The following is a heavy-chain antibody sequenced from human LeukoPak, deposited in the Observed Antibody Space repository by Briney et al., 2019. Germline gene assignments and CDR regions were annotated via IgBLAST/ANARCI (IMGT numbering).Heavy chain of an antibody. V-gene: IGHV4-39*01. J-gene: IGHJ6*02. Sequence: SETLSLTCTVSGGSLSSGSSYWGWIRQPPGGGLEWIGSIYYSGSTYYSPSLKSRVIISVDTSKNQFSLNLTSVTAADTAFYFCARHGVGYYYYGVDVWGQGTTVTVSS. CDR2: IYYSGST. CDR1: GGSLSSGSSY. CDR3: ARHGVGYYYYGVDV.